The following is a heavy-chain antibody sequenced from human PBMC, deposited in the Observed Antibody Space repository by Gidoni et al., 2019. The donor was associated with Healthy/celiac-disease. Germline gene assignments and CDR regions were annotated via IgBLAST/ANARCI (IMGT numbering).Heavy chain of an antibody. J-gene: IGHJ6*02. CDR3: ARETFYYDSSGYGTYYYYGMDV. D-gene: IGHD3-22*01. Sequence: QVQLVESGGGVVQPGRSLRLSCAASGFTFSSYAMHWVRQAPAKGLEWVAVISYDGSNKYYADSVKGRFTISRDNSKNTLYLQMNSLRAEDTAVYYCARETFYYDSSGYGTYYYYGMDVWGQGTTVTVSS. CDR1: GFTFSSYA. V-gene: IGHV3-30-3*01. CDR2: ISYDGSNK.